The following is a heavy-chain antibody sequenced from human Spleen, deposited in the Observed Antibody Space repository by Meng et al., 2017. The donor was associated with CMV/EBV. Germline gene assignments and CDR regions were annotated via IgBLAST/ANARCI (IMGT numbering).Heavy chain of an antibody. CDR2: IYTDSSKT. J-gene: IGHJ4*02. CDR3: GKGSKWAVF. V-gene: IGHV3-23*03. Sequence: GGSLRLSCAASGFTFNSFSMNWVRQPPGKGLEWVSVIYTDSSKTFYAGSVKGRFTISRDDSRNTVYLQMNGLRDEDTAVYYCGKGSKWAVFGGQGTLVTVSS. CDR1: GFTFNSFS. D-gene: IGHD1-26*01.